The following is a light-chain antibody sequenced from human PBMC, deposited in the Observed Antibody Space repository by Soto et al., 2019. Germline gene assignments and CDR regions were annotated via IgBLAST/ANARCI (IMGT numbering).Light chain of an antibody. V-gene: IGKV4-1*01. J-gene: IGKJ1*01. CDR1: QSGLYSANNKNC. Sequence: DIVMTQSPDSLAVSLGERATINCKSSQSGLYSANNKNCLAWYQQKPGQPPKLLLYWASTRESGVPDRFSGSGSGTDFTLTISSLQAEDVAVYYCQQYYSTPRTFGQGTKVEIK. CDR3: QQYYSTPRT. CDR2: WAS.